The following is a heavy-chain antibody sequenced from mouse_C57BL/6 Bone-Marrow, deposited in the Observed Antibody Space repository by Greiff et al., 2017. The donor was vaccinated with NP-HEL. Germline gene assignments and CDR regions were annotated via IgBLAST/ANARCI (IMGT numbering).Heavy chain of an antibody. V-gene: IGHV3-6*01. Sequence: VQLQQSGPGLVKPSQSLSLTCSVTGYSITSGYYWNWIRQFPGNKLEWMGYISYDGSNNYNPSLKNRISITRDTSKNQFFLKLNSVTTEDTATYYCAREPVDGYLYAMDYWGQGTSVTVSS. CDR2: ISYDGSN. D-gene: IGHD2-3*01. CDR1: GYSITSGYY. CDR3: AREPVDGYLYAMDY. J-gene: IGHJ4*01.